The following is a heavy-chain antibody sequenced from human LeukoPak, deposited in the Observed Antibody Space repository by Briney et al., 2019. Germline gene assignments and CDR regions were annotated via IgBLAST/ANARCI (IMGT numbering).Heavy chain of an antibody. D-gene: IGHD6-19*01. V-gene: IGHV3-33*01. CDR3: ARARISSGLYYLDY. J-gene: IGHJ4*02. CDR1: GFTFSSYG. Sequence: GGSLRLSCAASGFTFSSYGMHWVRQAPGKGLEWVAVIWYDGSNKYYADSVKGRFTISRDNSKNTLYLQMNSLRAEDTAVYYCARARISSGLYYLDYWGQGTLVTVSS. CDR2: IWYDGSNK.